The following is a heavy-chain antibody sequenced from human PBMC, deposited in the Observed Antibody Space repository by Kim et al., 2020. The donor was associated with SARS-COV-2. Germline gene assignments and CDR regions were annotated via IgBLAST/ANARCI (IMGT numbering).Heavy chain of an antibody. CDR3: ARDDHYGSGSYFDY. V-gene: IGHV3-30*04. CDR1: GFTFSSYA. D-gene: IGHD3-10*01. J-gene: IGHJ4*02. CDR2: ISYDGSNK. Sequence: GRSLRLSCAASGFTFSSYAMHWVRQAPGKGLEWVAVISYDGSNKYYADSVKGRFTISRDNSKNTLYLQMNSLRAEDTAVYYCARDDHYGSGSYFDYWGQG.